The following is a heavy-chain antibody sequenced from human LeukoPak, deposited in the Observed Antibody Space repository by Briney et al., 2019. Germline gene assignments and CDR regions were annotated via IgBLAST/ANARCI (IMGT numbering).Heavy chain of an antibody. CDR3: ARETRLHSGSYSNDAFDI. CDR2: ISYSGST. CDR1: GGSISSYY. J-gene: IGHJ3*02. Sequence: SETLSLTCTVSGGSISSYYWSWIRQPPGKGLEWMGDISYSGSTDYNPSLKRGVTISLDKTKNQFSLRLSSVTAADTAVYYCARETRLHSGSYSNDAFDIWGQGTMVTVSS. D-gene: IGHD1-26*01. V-gene: IGHV4-59*01.